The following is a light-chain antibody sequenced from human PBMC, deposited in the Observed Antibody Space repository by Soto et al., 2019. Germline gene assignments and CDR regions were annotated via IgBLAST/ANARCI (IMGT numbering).Light chain of an antibody. CDR3: SSYAGSKNLV. J-gene: IGLJ2*01. CDR2: EVS. Sequence: QSVLTQPPSASGSAGQSVTISCTGTSSDVGGYKYVSWYQQHPGKAPKLMIYEVSKRPSGVPDRFSGSKSGNTASLTVSGLQAEDEADYYCSSYAGSKNLVFGGGTKVTVL. V-gene: IGLV2-8*01. CDR1: SSDVGGYKY.